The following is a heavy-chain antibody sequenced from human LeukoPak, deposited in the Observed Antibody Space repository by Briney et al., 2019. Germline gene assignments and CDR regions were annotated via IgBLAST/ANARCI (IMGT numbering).Heavy chain of an antibody. Sequence: SETLSLTCTVSGGSIGSYSWSWIRQSPGKGLEWIGYIYYSGNTNSKHSLKIRVTISIDTSKEQFSLKLSSVTAADTAVYYCARVRLVGYDILTGYYSLDHWGQGTLVTVSS. CDR3: ARVRLVGYDILTGYYSLDH. CDR1: GGSIGSYS. V-gene: IGHV4-59*01. J-gene: IGHJ4*02. CDR2: IYYSGNT. D-gene: IGHD3-9*01.